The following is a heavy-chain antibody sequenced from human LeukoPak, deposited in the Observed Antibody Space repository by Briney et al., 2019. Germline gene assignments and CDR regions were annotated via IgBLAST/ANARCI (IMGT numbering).Heavy chain of an antibody. CDR2: IYHSGST. J-gene: IGHJ4*02. CDR1: GYSISSGYF. V-gene: IGHV4-38-2*02. D-gene: IGHD3-3*01. CDR3: ARGAEYYAIWRGYAGYSDY. Sequence: SETLSLTCTVSGYSISSGYFWGWIRQPPGKGLEWIGTIYHSGSTYYNASLESRVTISLDRSKKKFSLKLTSVTAADTAVYFCARGAEYYAIWRGYAGYSDYWGQGISVTVSS.